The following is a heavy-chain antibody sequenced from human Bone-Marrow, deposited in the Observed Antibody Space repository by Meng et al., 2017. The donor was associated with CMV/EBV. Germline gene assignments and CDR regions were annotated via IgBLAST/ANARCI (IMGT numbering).Heavy chain of an antibody. J-gene: IGHJ6*02. Sequence: GGSLRLSCAASGFTFSSYEMNWVRQAPGKGLEWVSSISSSSSYIYYADSVKGRFTISRDNDKNSLYLQMNSLRAEDTAVYYCAREGGFSYGYYYYYGMDVWGQGTTVTVSS. CDR2: ISSSSSYI. CDR1: GFTFSSYE. D-gene: IGHD5-18*01. V-gene: IGHV3-21*01. CDR3: AREGGFSYGYYYYYGMDV.